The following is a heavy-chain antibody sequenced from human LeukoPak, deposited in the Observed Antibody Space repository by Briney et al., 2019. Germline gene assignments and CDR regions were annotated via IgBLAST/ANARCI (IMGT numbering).Heavy chain of an antibody. CDR3: ARFQAAGIDWYFDL. D-gene: IGHD6-13*01. V-gene: IGHV3-7*01. CDR2: IIQDGSEK. J-gene: IGHJ2*01. Sequence: GSLRLSCAASAFTSSSYWMSWVRQAPAKGLEWVASIIQDGSEKYYVDSVKGRFTISRDNAKNSLYLQMNSLRVEDTAVYYCARFQAAGIDWYFDLWGRGTLVTVSS. CDR1: AFTSSSYW.